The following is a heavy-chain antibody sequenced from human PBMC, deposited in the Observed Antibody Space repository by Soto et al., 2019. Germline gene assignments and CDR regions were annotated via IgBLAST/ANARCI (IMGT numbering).Heavy chain of an antibody. Sequence: EVQLVESGGGLVPPGRSLRLACAAYGFTFDDYAMHWVRQVPGKGLEWGSGTSCNSVKKSYADSVKGRATISRDNAKNSLYLQMNSLRAEDTALYYCAKGDSGSPSSGMDVWGHGTTVTVSS. CDR3: AKGDSGSPSSGMDV. CDR1: GFTFDDYA. J-gene: IGHJ6*02. V-gene: IGHV3-9*01. D-gene: IGHD6-6*01. CDR2: TSCNSVKK.